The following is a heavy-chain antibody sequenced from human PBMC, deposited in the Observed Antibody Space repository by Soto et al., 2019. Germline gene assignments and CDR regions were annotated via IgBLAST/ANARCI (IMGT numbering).Heavy chain of an antibody. Sequence: SETLSLTCTVSGGSISSYYWSWIRQPPGKGLEWIGYIYYSGSTTYSPSLQSRATISVDTSKNQFSLNLSSVTAADTAVYYCARGRQVHRHWGQGTLVTVSS. CDR3: ARGRQVHRH. V-gene: IGHV4-59*01. J-gene: IGHJ4*02. CDR2: IYYSGST. CDR1: GGSISSYY.